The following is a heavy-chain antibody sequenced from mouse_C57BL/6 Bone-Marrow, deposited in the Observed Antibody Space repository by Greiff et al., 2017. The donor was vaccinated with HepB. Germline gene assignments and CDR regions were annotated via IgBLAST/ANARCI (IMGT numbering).Heavy chain of an antibody. Sequence: EVKLQQSGAELVRPGASVKLSCTASGFNIKDYYMHWVKQRPEQGLEWIGRIDPEDGDTEYAPKFQGKATMTADTSSNTAYLQLSSLTSGDTAVYYCTRRVTGGGDYWGQGTSVTVSS. CDR2: IDPEDGDT. D-gene: IGHD2-2*01. J-gene: IGHJ4*01. V-gene: IGHV14-1*01. CDR1: GFNIKDYY. CDR3: TRRVTGGGDY.